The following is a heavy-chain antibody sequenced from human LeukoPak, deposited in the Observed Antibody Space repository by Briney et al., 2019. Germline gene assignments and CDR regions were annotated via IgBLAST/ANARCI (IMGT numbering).Heavy chain of an antibody. Sequence: GGSLRFYCAASGFTFSSYSMNWVRQAPGQGLEWVSSISSSSSYIYYADSVKGRFTISRDNAKNSLYLQMNSLRAEDTAVYYCARVYCSGGSCYSELWGYWYYGMDVWGQGTTVTVSS. CDR2: ISSSSSYI. J-gene: IGHJ6*02. V-gene: IGHV3-21*01. CDR3: ARVYCSGGSCYSELWGYWYYGMDV. CDR1: GFTFSSYS. D-gene: IGHD2-15*01.